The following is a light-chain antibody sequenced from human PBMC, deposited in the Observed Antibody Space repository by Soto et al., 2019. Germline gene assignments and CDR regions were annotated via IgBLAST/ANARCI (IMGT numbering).Light chain of an antibody. J-gene: IGLJ2*01. V-gene: IGLV1-40*01. CDR3: QSYDSSLSVV. CDR1: SSNIGAGYD. Sequence: QSVLTQPPSVSGAPGQRVTISCTGSSSNIGAGYDVHWYQQLPGTAPKLLIYVNSNRPSGVPDRFSGSKSGTSASLAITGLKAEDEADYYCQSYDSSLSVVFGGGTQLTVL. CDR2: VNS.